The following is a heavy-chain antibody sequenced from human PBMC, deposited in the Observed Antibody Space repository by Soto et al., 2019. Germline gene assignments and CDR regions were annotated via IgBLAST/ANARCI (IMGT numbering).Heavy chain of an antibody. J-gene: IGHJ4*02. CDR1: GGSISSGGYS. CDR3: ARGGGFLGY. Sequence: QLQLQESGSGLVKPSQTLSLTCAVSGGSISSGGYSWSWIRQPPGKGLEWIGYISHTGCTYYNPSLRSRVTLSGDRSKNTFSLKLSSVTAADAAVFYCARGGGFLGYWGQGTLVTVSS. V-gene: IGHV4-30-2*01. D-gene: IGHD3-10*01. CDR2: ISHTGCT.